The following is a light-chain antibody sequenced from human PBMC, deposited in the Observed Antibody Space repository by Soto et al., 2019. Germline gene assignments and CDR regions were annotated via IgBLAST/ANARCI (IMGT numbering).Light chain of an antibody. V-gene: IGKV3-11*01. J-gene: IGKJ1*01. Sequence: EIVLTQSPATLSLSPGERATLSCRASQSVDAYLAWYQQRPGQAPRLLIFDASNRATGIPTRFSGSGSGTDFTLTISSLEPEDFAVYYCQQRSNWAPTFGQGTKGEVK. CDR3: QQRSNWAPT. CDR1: QSVDAY. CDR2: DAS.